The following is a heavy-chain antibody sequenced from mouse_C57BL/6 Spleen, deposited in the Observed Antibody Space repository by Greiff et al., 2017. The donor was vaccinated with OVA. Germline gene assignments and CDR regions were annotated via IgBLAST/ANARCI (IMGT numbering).Heavy chain of an antibody. CDR3: AIQDNWDSYYLDD. D-gene: IGHD4-1*01. J-gene: IGHJ2*01. CDR1: GYTFTSYW. V-gene: IGHV1-74*01. CDR2: IHPSDSAT. Sequence: QVQLQQPGAELVKPGASVKVSCKASGYTFTSYWMHWVKQRPGQGLEWLGRIHPSDSATNYNQKFKGKATLTVDKSSSTAYMQLSSLTSEDSAVYYCAIQDNWDSYYLDDWGQGTTLTVSS.